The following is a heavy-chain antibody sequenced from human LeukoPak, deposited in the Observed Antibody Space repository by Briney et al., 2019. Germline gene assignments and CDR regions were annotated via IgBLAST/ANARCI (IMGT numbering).Heavy chain of an antibody. V-gene: IGHV4-38-2*02. CDR2: IYHSGST. CDR3: ARDKNRALRPTGFDY. Sequence: NPSETLSLTCTVSGYSISSGYYWGWIRQPPGKGLEWIGSIYHSGSTYYNPSLKSRVTTSVDTSKNQFSLKLSSVTAADTAVYYCARDKNRALRPTGFDYWGQGTLVTVSS. D-gene: IGHD4-17*01. J-gene: IGHJ4*02. CDR1: GYSISSGYY.